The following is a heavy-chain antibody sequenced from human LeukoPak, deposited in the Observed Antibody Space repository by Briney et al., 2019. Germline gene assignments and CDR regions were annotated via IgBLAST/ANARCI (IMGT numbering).Heavy chain of an antibody. CDR3: ARTGAAVGGH. J-gene: IGHJ4*02. CDR2: ISGSGGST. D-gene: IGHD6-13*01. Sequence: GGSLRLSCAASGFTFSSYAMSWVRQAPGKGLEWVPAISGSGGSTYYADSVKGRFTISRDNSKNTLYLQMNSLRAEDTAVYYCARTGAAVGGHWGXGTLVTVSS. V-gene: IGHV3-23*01. CDR1: GFTFSSYA.